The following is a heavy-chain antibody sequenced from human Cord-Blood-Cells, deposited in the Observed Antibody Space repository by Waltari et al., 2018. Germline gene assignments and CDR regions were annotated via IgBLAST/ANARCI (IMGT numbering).Heavy chain of an antibody. Sequence: EVQLVESGGGVVQPGGSLRLSCAASGFTFDDYAMHWVRQAPGKGLEWVSLLSGDGGITYYADSVKGRFTISRDNSKNSLYLQMNSLRTEDTALYYCAKDGPNSSGWNGGDYWGQGTLVTVSS. D-gene: IGHD6-19*01. CDR2: LSGDGGIT. CDR1: GFTFDDYA. J-gene: IGHJ4*02. CDR3: AKDGPNSSGWNGGDY. V-gene: IGHV3-43*02.